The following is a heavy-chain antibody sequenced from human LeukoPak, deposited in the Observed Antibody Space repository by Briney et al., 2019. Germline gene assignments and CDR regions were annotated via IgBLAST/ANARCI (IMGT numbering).Heavy chain of an antibody. J-gene: IGHJ4*02. CDR3: ESGMGFGDLFFDY. CDR1: GGSISSYY. Sequence: PSETLSLTCTVSGGSISSYYWSWIRQPPGKGLEWIGYIYYSGSTNYNPSLKSRVTISVDTSKNQFSLKLSSVTAADTAVYYCESGMGFGDLFFDYWGQGTLVTVSS. V-gene: IGHV4-59*08. CDR2: IYYSGST. D-gene: IGHD3-10*01.